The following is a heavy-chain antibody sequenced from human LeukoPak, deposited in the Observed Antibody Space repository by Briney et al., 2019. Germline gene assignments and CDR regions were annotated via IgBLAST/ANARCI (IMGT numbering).Heavy chain of an antibody. CDR3: VRGQLWSYYHDY. J-gene: IGHJ4*02. CDR1: GFTFSTYW. CDR2: INSDGIST. V-gene: IGHV3-74*01. D-gene: IGHD5-18*01. Sequence: GGSLRLSCAASGFTFSTYWMHWVRHAPGKGLVWVSRINSDGISTSYADSVEGRFTISRDNAKNTLYLQMNSLRAEDTAVYYCVRGQLWSYYHDYWGQGTLVTVSS.